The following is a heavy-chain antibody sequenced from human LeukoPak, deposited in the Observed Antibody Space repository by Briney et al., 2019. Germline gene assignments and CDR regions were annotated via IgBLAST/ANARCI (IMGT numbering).Heavy chain of an antibody. D-gene: IGHD4-23*01. Sequence: TLSLTCTVSGGSISSGDYYWSWIRQPPGKGLEWIGYIYYSGSTYYNPSLKSRVTISVDTSKNQFSLKLSSVTAADTAVYYCARGGGGNSDFDYWGQGTLVTVSS. CDR3: ARGGGGNSDFDY. CDR1: GGSISSGDYY. CDR2: IYYSGST. V-gene: IGHV4-30-4*08. J-gene: IGHJ4*02.